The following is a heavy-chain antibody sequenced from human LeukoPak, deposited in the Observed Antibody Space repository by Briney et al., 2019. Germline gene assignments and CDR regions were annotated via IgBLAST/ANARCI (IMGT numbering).Heavy chain of an antibody. D-gene: IGHD3-9*01. CDR3: ARVDDILTGCCYYYGMDV. CDR1: GGTFSSYG. V-gene: IGHV1-18*01. Sequence: ASVKVSCKASGGTFSSYGISWVRQAPGQGLEWMGWISAYNGNTNYAQKLQGRVTMATDTSTSTAYMELRSLRSDDTAVYYCARVDDILTGCCYYYGMDVWGQGTTVTVSS. CDR2: ISAYNGNT. J-gene: IGHJ6*02.